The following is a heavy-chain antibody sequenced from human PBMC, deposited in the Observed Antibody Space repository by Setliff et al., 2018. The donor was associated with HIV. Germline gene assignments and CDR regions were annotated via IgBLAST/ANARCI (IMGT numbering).Heavy chain of an antibody. CDR2: IYYSGST. CDR1: GDSISSHY. V-gene: IGHV4-59*08. J-gene: IGHJ4*01. D-gene: IGHD3-22*01. CDR3: ARLMHYYDSFWVLWRENYFDS. Sequence: PSETLSLTCTVSGDSISSHYWSWIRQPPGKGLELIGYIYYSGSTSYNPSLKSRVTVLVDTSKNQVSLKLRSVTAADTAVYYCARLMHYYDSFWVLWRENYFDSWGRGTLVTVSS.